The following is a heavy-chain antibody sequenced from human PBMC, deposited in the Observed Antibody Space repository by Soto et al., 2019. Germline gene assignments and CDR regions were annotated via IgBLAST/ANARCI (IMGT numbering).Heavy chain of an antibody. CDR3: ARGRPGGGVKRSWFDP. D-gene: IGHD2-8*02. CDR2: MNPKSGNT. J-gene: IGHJ5*02. CDR1: GYTFTSND. Sequence: QVQLVQSGAEVKKPGASVKVSCKASGYTFTSNDIYWLRQATGQGPEWMGWMNPKSGNTGFAQTFQDRLRMTSNSPITTAYMELSRLTSDDPAVYYCARGRPGGGVKRSWFDPWGQGTLVTVSS. V-gene: IGHV1-8*01.